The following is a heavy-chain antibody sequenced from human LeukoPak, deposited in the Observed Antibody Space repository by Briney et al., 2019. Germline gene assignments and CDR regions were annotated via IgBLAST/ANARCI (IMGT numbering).Heavy chain of an antibody. V-gene: IGHV1-24*01. J-gene: IGHJ4*02. CDR2: FDPEDGET. D-gene: IGHD3-10*01. CDR1: GYTLTELS. CDR3: ATLGTMVRRYFDY. Sequence: EASVKVSCKVSGYTLTELSMHWVRQAPGKGREGMGGFDPEDGETIYAQKFQGRVTMTEDTSTDTAYMELSSLRSEDTAVYYCATLGTMVRRYFDYWGQGTLVTVSS.